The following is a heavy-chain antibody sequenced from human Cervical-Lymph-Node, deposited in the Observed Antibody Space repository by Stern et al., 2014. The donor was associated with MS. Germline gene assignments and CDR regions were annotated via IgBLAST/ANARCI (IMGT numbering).Heavy chain of an antibody. D-gene: IGHD6-13*01. V-gene: IGHV1-18*01. Sequence: QVQLVESGAEVKKPGASVKVSCKTSGYSFKTYAVSWVRQAPGQGLEWMGWINGYNGNTRYGQKFQDRLTLTTDTSTSTAYMELKTLRYDDTAVYFCARDHIAMRPRYNYGMDVWGQGTTVTVAS. J-gene: IGHJ6*02. CDR1: GYSFKTYA. CDR2: INGYNGNT. CDR3: ARDHIAMRPRYNYGMDV.